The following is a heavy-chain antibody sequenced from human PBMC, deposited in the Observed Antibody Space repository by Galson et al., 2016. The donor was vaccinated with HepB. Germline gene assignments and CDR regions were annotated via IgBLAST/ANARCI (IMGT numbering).Heavy chain of an antibody. CDR2: IYHTGST. J-gene: IGHJ6*02. V-gene: IGHV4-31*03. CDR3: AKDSIIQLPIQSHYYYYGMDV. CDR1: GGSIRSSPYY. Sequence: TLSLTCSVSGGSIRSSPYYWTWIRQHPGKGLEWIGYIYHTGSTYYSPSLKSRVTISVDTSKSQFSLKMSSVTAADTAVYYCAKDSIIQLPIQSHYYYYGMDVWGQGTTVTVSS. D-gene: IGHD2-2*01.